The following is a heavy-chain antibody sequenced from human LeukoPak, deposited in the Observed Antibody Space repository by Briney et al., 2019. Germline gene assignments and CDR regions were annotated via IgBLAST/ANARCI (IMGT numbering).Heavy chain of an antibody. CDR2: ISAYNGNT. J-gene: IGHJ5*02. CDR3: ARTGWAMVVVPAAIDDYWFDP. V-gene: IGHV1-18*01. CDR1: GYTFTSYG. D-gene: IGHD2-2*01. Sequence: ASVKVSCKASGYTFTSYGISWVRQAPGQGLEWMGWISAYNGNTNYAQKLQGRVTMTTDTSTSTAYMELRSLRSDDTAVYYCARTGWAMVVVPAAIDDYWFDPWGQGTLVTVSS.